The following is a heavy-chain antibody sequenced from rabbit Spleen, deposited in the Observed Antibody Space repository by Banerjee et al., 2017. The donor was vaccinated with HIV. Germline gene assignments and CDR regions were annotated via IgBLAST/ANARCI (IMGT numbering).Heavy chain of an antibody. CDR3: ARCLIYSAHSLDL. J-gene: IGHJ4*01. CDR2: IYGGSSGVT. Sequence: QSLEESGGDLVKPGASLTLTCTASGFSFSTNYDMCWVRQAPGKGLEWIACIYGGSSGVTHYASWAKGRFTISKTSSTTVTLQMTSLTAADTATYFCARCLIYSAHSLDLWGPGTLVTVS. CDR1: GFSFSTNYD. V-gene: IGHV1S40*01. D-gene: IGHD7-1*01.